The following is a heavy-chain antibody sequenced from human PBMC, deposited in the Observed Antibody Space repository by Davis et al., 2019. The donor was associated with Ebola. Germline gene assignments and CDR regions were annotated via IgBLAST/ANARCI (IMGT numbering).Heavy chain of an antibody. J-gene: IGHJ5*02. D-gene: IGHD3-3*01. CDR3: ARQGIFGVVIIGFWFDP. CDR1: GGSMSSYY. V-gene: IGHV4-59*08. Sequence: SETLSLTCTVSGGSMSSYYWSWIRQPPGKGLEWIGNIYYGGTTNYNPSLKSRVTISVDTSKNQFSLKLSSVTAADTAVYYCARQGIFGVVIIGFWFDPWGQGTLVTVSS. CDR2: IYYGGTT.